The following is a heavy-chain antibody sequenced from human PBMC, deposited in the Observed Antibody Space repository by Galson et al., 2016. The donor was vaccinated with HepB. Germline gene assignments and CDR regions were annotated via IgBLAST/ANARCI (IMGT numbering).Heavy chain of an antibody. V-gene: IGHV1-8*01. Sequence: SVKVSCKASGYTFTSYDFNWVRQATGQGLEWMGWLNPNSGNTGIIQKFQGRLTMTRDTSISTAYMELSSLTSEDTAIYFRARTPRGVPSTDYWGQGTLVTVSS. CDR1: GYTFTSYD. D-gene: IGHD1-26*01. CDR3: ARTPRGVPSTDY. J-gene: IGHJ4*02. CDR2: LNPNSGNT.